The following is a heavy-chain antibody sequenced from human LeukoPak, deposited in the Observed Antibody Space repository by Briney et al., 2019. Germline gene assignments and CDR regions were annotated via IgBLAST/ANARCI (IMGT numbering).Heavy chain of an antibody. Sequence: ASVKVSCKVSGYTLTELSMHWVRQAPGKGLEWMGRIIPIFGIANYAQKFQGRVTITADKSTSTAYMELSSLRSEDTAVYYCARYGADYYDSSGNFDYWGQGTLVTVSS. CDR3: ARYGADYYDSSGNFDY. CDR2: IIPIFGIA. D-gene: IGHD3-22*01. J-gene: IGHJ4*02. CDR1: GYTLTELS. V-gene: IGHV1-69*02.